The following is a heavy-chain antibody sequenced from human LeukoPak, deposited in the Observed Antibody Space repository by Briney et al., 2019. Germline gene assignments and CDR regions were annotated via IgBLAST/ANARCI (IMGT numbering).Heavy chain of an antibody. CDR3: ARGLISSIAARKGTLDY. D-gene: IGHD6-6*01. J-gene: IGHJ4*02. CDR1: GGSFSGYY. Sequence: SETLSLTCAVYGGSFSGYYWSWIYQPPGKGLEWIGEINHSGSTNYNPSLKSRVTISVDTSKNQFSLKLSSVTAADTAVYYCARGLISSIAARKGTLDYWGQGTLVTVSS. V-gene: IGHV4-34*01. CDR2: INHSGST.